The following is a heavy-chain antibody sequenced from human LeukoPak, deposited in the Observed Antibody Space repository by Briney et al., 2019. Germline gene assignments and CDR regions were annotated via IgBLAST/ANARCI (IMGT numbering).Heavy chain of an antibody. CDR3: ARVPYYYGDYSQAFDM. CDR2: IIPILGTA. Sequence: GSSVKVSCKASGGTFSSYAISWVRQAPGQGLEWMGRIIPILGTANYAQTFQGRVTITADKSTSTAYMELSSLRSEDTAVYYCARVPYYYGDYSQAFDMWGQGTMVTVSS. D-gene: IGHD4-17*01. CDR1: GGTFSSYA. J-gene: IGHJ3*02. V-gene: IGHV1-69*04.